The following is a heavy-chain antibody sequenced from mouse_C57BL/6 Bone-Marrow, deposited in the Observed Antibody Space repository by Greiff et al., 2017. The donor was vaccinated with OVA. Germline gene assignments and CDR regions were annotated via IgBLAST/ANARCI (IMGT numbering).Heavy chain of an antibody. CDR1: GYTFTSYW. CDR3: AIGDITTVPSLYWYFDV. V-gene: IGHV1-74*01. Sequence: QVQLQQPGAELVKPGASVKVSCKASGYTFTSYWMHWVKQRPGQGLEWIGRIPPSHSDTNYNQKFKGKATLTVDKSSSTAYMQLSSLTSEDSAVYYCAIGDITTVPSLYWYFDVWGTGTTVTVSS. J-gene: IGHJ1*03. D-gene: IGHD1-1*01. CDR2: IPPSHSDT.